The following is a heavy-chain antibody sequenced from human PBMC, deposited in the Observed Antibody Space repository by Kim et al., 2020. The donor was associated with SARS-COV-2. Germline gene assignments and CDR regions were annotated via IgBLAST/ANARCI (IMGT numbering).Heavy chain of an antibody. J-gene: IGHJ4*02. D-gene: IGHD6-13*01. Sequence: GGSLRLSCAASGFTFSSYWMSWVRQAPGKGLEWVANIKQDGSEKYYVDSVKGRFTISRDNAKNSLYLQMNSLRAEDTAVYYCARADPTYSSWYTPDYFDYWGQGTLVTVSS. V-gene: IGHV3-7*03. CDR3: ARADPTYSSWYTPDYFDY. CDR1: GFTFSSYW. CDR2: IKQDGSEK.